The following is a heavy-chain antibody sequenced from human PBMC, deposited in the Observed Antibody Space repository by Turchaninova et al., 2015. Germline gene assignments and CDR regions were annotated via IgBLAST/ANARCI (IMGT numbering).Heavy chain of an antibody. CDR2: ISGSGGST. Sequence: LRLSCAASGFTFSAYGMSWVRQAPGKGLEWVSAISGSGGSTYYAGSVKGRFTISRDNSKNTLFLQMNSLRAEDTAVYYCAKRGGSSSSCSSPKFYYYHYMDVWGKGTTVTVSS. J-gene: IGHJ6*03. V-gene: IGHV3-23*01. CDR1: GFTFSAYG. CDR3: AKRGGSSSSCSSPKFYYYHYMDV. D-gene: IGHD2-2*01.